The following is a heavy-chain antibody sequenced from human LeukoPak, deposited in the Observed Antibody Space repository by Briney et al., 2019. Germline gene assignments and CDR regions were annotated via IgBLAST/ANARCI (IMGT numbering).Heavy chain of an antibody. V-gene: IGHV4-34*01. D-gene: IGHD3-10*01. Sequence: PSENLSLTCAVYGGSFSGYYWSWIRQPPGKGLEWIGEINHSGSTNYNPSLKSRVTISVDTSKNQFPLKLSSVTAADTAVYYCARGPGGGFRELLLNYWGQGTLVTVSS. CDR1: GGSFSGYY. J-gene: IGHJ4*02. CDR2: INHSGST. CDR3: ARGPGGGFRELLLNY.